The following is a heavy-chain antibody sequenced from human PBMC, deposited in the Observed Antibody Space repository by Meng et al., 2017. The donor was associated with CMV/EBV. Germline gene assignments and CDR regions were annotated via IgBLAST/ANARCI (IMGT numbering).Heavy chain of an antibody. CDR3: ARVERKGYCSSTAGSDYAFDI. J-gene: IGHJ3*02. Sequence: SVKVSCKASGCTFSSYAISWVRQAPGQGLEWMGGIIPILGIANYAQKFQGRVTITADKSTSTAYMELSSLRSEDTAVYYCARVERKGYCSSTAGSDYAFDIWGQGTMVTVSS. CDR2: IIPILGIA. CDR1: GCTFSSYA. D-gene: IGHD2-2*01. V-gene: IGHV1-69*10.